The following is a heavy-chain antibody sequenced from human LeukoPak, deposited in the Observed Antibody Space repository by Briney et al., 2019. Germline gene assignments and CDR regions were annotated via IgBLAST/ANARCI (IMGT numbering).Heavy chain of an antibody. CDR2: IGTAGDT. Sequence: GGSLRLSCAASGFTFSSYDTHWVRQATGKGLEWVSAIGTAGDTYYPGSVKGRFTISRENAKNSLYLQMNSLRAEDTAVYYCARAVAGTTGWFDPWGQGTLVTVSS. V-gene: IGHV3-13*01. CDR1: GFTFSSYD. J-gene: IGHJ5*02. CDR3: ARAVAGTTGWFDP. D-gene: IGHD6-19*01.